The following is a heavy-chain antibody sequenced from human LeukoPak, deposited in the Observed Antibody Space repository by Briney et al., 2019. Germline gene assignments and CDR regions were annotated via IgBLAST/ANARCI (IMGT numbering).Heavy chain of an antibody. CDR1: GFTFSSYW. D-gene: IGHD3-3*01. CDR3: ARSAWTISIFGVVMD. V-gene: IGHV3-74*01. J-gene: IGHJ4*02. Sequence: GGSLRLSCTASGFTFSSYWIHWVRQPPGKGLVWVSRINNDGGGTIYADSVRGRFTISRDNAKNTLYLQMNSLRADDTAVYYCARSAWTISIFGVVMDWGQGTLVTVSS. CDR2: INNDGGGT.